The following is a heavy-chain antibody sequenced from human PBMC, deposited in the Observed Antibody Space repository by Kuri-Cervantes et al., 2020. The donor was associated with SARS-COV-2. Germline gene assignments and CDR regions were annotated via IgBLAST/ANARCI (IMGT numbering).Heavy chain of an antibody. V-gene: IGHV3-30*18. D-gene: IGHD2-21*01. Sequence: GESLKISWVASGFNFSTTDMHWVRQAPGKGLEWVTFISSDGKNKKCMASGKGRFTISRDNSQNTLHLQMKSLRDEDTAIYYCAKDRAGVHDFWGQGTLVTVSS. CDR3: AKDRAGVHDF. CDR1: GFNFSTTD. CDR2: ISSDGKNK. J-gene: IGHJ4*02.